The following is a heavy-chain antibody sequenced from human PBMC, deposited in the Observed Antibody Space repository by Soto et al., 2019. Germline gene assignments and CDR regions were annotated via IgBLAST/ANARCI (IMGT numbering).Heavy chain of an antibody. V-gene: IGHV3-30*04. CDR3: VGGHNYYAMGV. D-gene: IGHD2-21*01. CDR2: ISYDGSNN. J-gene: IGHJ6*02. CDR1: GFTFGNYI. Sequence: GGSVRLSCAASGFTFGNYIMHWFRQAPGKGLEWVAFISYDGSNNNYADSVKGRFTISRDNSKNTLYLQLSSLRPEDTAVYYCVGGHNYYAMGVWGQGTTVTVSS.